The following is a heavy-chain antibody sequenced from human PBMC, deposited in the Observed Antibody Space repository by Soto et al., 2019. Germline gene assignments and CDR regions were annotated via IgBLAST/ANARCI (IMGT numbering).Heavy chain of an antibody. CDR1: GGTFSSYA. D-gene: IGHD3-9*01. Sequence: QVQLVQSGAEVKKPGSSVKVSCKASGGTFSSYAISWVRQAPGQGLEWMGGIIPIFGTANYAQKFQGRVTITADESTSTAYMELSSLRSEDTAVYYCARDYPDILTVYSSPNWYFDLWGRGTLVTVSS. CDR3: ARDYPDILTVYSSPNWYFDL. V-gene: IGHV1-69*01. CDR2: IIPIFGTA. J-gene: IGHJ2*01.